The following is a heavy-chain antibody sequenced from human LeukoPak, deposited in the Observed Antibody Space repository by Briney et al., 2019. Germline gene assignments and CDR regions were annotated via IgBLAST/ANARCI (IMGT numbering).Heavy chain of an antibody. V-gene: IGHV5-51*01. CDR3: ARRDYYGSGSYWGAFDY. D-gene: IGHD3-10*01. Sequence: GESLKISCKGSGYSFTSYWIGWVRQMPGKGLEWMGVVYPGDSDSDTKYSPSFQGQVTISADKSNSTAYLQWSSLKASDTAIYYCARRDYYGSGSYWGAFDYWGQGTLVTVSS. CDR1: GYSFTSYW. J-gene: IGHJ4*02. CDR2: VYPGDSDSDT.